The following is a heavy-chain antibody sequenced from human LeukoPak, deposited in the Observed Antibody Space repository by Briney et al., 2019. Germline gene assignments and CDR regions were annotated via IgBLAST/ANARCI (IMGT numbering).Heavy chain of an antibody. CDR1: GGSISSYY. CDR2: IYTSGST. J-gene: IGHJ4*02. V-gene: IGHV4-4*09. D-gene: IGHD2-2*01. CDR3: ARRYCSSTSCHFDY. Sequence: SETLSLTCTVSGGSISSYYWSWIRQPPGKGLEWIGYIYTSGSTNYNPSLKSRVTISVDTSKNQFSLKLSSVTAADTAVYYCARRYCSSTSCHFDYWGQGTLVTVSS.